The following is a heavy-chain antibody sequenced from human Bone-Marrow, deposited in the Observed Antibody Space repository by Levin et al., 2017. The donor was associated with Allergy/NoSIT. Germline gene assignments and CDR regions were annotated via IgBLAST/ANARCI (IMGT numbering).Heavy chain of an antibody. CDR1: GGSFTSST. D-gene: IGHD3-22*01. Sequence: GASVKVSCKASGGSFTSSTLSWVRQAPGQGLEWVGRVIPLLGVPDYAQKFQGRVTISAATSTTTVYMELSSLRSEDTAMYFCARERGDFYDSSTFHSNFDYWGQGTLVTVSS. J-gene: IGHJ4*02. CDR3: ARERGDFYDSSTFHSNFDY. V-gene: IGHV1-69*04. CDR2: VIPLLGVP.